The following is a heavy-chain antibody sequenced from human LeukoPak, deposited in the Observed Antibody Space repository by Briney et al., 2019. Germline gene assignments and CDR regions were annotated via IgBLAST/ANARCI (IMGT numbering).Heavy chain of an antibody. CDR1: SYFSFRLSRYA. J-gene: IGHJ4*02. CDR3: AKARTANEYDSGSFYKGFDS. D-gene: IGHD3-16*01. CDR2: VSARGFT. V-gene: IGHV3-23*01. Sequence: GGSLTLSCVPSSYFSFRLSRYAMSWVRQAPGKGLEWVSVVSARGFTSYGDSVKGRFTISRDKYTNTVHLDMKTLRDEYTRPYSYAKARTANEYDSGSFYKGFDSWGQGTLVTVSS.